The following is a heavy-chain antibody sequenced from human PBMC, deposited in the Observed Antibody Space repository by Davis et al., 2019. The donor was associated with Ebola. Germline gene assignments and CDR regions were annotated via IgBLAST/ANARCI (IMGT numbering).Heavy chain of an antibody. V-gene: IGHV3-33*01. Sequence: GESLKISCAASGFTFSSYGMHWVRQAPGKGLEWVAVIWYDGSNKYYADSVKGRFTISRDNAKNSLYLQMNSLRAEDTAVYYCARDGPPDIVVVPAAIFAVADAFDIWGQGTMVTVSS. J-gene: IGHJ3*02. CDR2: IWYDGSNK. D-gene: IGHD2-2*02. CDR3: ARDGPPDIVVVPAAIFAVADAFDI. CDR1: GFTFSSYG.